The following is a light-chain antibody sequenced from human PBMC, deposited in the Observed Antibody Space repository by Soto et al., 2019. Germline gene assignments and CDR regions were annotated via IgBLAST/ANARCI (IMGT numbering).Light chain of an antibody. J-gene: IGKJ3*01. Sequence: EIVLTQSPGTLSFSPGERATLTCRASQSVSSSYLAWFQQKPGQAPRLLIDGASSRATGIPDMLSGRGGGTYFTLTSSRLEHEDFAEYYWQQDGNSPFTFGPGTKVDIK. CDR3: QQDGNSPFT. CDR1: QSVSSSY. CDR2: GAS. V-gene: IGKV3-20*01.